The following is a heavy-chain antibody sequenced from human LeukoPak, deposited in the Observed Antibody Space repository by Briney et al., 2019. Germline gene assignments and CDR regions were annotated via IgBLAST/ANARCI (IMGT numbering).Heavy chain of an antibody. CDR2: INHSGST. V-gene: IGHV4-34*01. J-gene: IGHJ4*02. Sequence: SETLSLTCAVYGGSFSGYYWSWIRQPPGKGLEWIGEINHSGSTNYNPSLKSRVTISVDTSKNQFSLKLSSVTAADTAVYYCARVRSRLRCPADYWGQGTLVTVSS. CDR1: GGSFSGYY. D-gene: IGHD4-17*01. CDR3: ARVRSRLRCPADY.